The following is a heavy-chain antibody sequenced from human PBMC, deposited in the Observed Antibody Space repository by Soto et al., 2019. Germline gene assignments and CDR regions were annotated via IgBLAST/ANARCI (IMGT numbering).Heavy chain of an antibody. CDR3: AKDETMIVVFGHFDY. V-gene: IGHV3-23*01. Sequence: PGGSLRLSCAASGFTFSSYAMSWVRQAPGKGLEWVSAISGSGGSTYYADSVKGRFTISRDNSKSTLYLQTNSLRAEDTAVYYCAKDETMIVVFGHFDYWGQGTLVTVSS. CDR1: GFTFSSYA. CDR2: ISGSGGST. J-gene: IGHJ4*02. D-gene: IGHD3-22*01.